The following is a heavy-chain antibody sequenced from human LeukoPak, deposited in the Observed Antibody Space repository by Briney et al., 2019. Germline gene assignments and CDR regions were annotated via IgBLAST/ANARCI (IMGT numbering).Heavy chain of an antibody. Sequence: PSETLSLTCTVSGGSISSSPYYWGWIRQPPGKGLEWIGNIYYSGSTYYNPSLKTRVTISVDTSKNQFSLKLSSVTAADTAVYYCARDPTGTVSGWFDPWGQGTLVTVSS. J-gene: IGHJ5*02. D-gene: IGHD1/OR15-1a*01. CDR1: GGSISSSPYY. V-gene: IGHV4-39*07. CDR2: IYYSGST. CDR3: ARDPTGTVSGWFDP.